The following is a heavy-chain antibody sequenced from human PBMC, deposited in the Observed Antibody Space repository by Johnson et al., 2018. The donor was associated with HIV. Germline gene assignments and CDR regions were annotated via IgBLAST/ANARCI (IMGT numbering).Heavy chain of an antibody. CDR1: GFTFDDYG. D-gene: IGHD1-1*01. J-gene: IGHJ3*02. V-gene: IGHV3-23*04. CDR3: ARGGIIPDAFDI. Sequence: VQLVESGGGVVRPGGSLRLSCAASGFTFDDYGMSWVRQAPGKGLEWVSAISGSGGNTYYADSVEGRFPISRDNSKNTLYLQLSSLRAEDTAVYYCARGGIIPDAFDIWGQGTMVTGSS. CDR2: ISGSGGNT.